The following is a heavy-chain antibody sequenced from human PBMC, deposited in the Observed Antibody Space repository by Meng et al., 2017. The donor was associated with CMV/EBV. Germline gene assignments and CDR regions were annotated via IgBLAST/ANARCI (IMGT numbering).Heavy chain of an antibody. CDR1: GGTFNSYA. CDR3: ARRGSYYGSGSYYNWFDP. D-gene: IGHD3-10*01. Sequence: VQLVQSWAEEKKPGSSVKASCKASGGTFNSYAISWVRQAPGQGLEWMGGIIPIFGTANYAQKFQGRVTITADESTSTAYMELSSLRSEDTAVYYCARRGSYYGSGSYYNWFDPWGQGTLVTVSS. CDR2: IIPIFGTA. J-gene: IGHJ5*02. V-gene: IGHV1-69*12.